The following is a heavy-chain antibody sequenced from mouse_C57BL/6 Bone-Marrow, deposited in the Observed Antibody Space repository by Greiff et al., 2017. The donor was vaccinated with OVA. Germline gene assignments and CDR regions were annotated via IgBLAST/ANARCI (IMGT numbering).Heavy chain of an antibody. J-gene: IGHJ2*01. CDR1: GYTFTSYW. V-gene: IGHV1-64*01. Sequence: QVQLQQPGAELVKPGASVKLSCKASGYTFTSYWMHWVKQRPGQGLEWIGMIHPNSGSTNYNEKFKSKATLTVDKSSSTAYMQLSSLTSEDSAVYYCASPTTVDYCDYWGQGTTLTVSS. D-gene: IGHD1-1*01. CDR2: IHPNSGST. CDR3: ASPTTVDYCDY.